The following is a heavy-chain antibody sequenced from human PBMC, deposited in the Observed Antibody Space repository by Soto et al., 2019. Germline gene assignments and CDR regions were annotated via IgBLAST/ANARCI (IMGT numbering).Heavy chain of an antibody. D-gene: IGHD3-22*01. J-gene: IGHJ4*02. CDR2: IDPSDSQT. V-gene: IGHV5-10-1*01. CDR1: GYSFAGYW. Sequence: PGESLKISCEGSGYSFAGYWITWVRQKPGKGLEWMGRIDPSDSQTYYSPSFRGHVTISVTKSITTVFLQWSSLRASDTAMYYCARQIYDSDTGPNFQYYFDSWGQGTPVTVPS. CDR3: ARQIYDSDTGPNFQYYFDS.